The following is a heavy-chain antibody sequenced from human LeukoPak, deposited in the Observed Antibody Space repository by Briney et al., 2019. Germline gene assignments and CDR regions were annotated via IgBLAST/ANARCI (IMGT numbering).Heavy chain of an antibody. J-gene: IGHJ5*02. Sequence: PSETLSLTCAVYGGSFSGYYWSWIRQPLGKGLEWIGEINHSGSTNYNPPLKSRVTISVDTSKNQFSLKLSSVTAADTAVYYCARGAGATRNSWFDPWGQGTLVTVSS. CDR1: GGSFSGYY. V-gene: IGHV4-34*01. CDR2: INHSGST. D-gene: IGHD1-26*01. CDR3: ARGAGATRNSWFDP.